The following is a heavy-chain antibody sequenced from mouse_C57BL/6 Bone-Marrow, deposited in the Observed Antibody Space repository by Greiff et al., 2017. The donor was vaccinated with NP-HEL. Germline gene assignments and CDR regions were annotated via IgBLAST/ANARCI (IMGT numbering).Heavy chain of an antibody. D-gene: IGHD2-1*01. V-gene: IGHV14-4*01. Sequence: EVQLQQSGAELVRPGASVKLSCTASGFNIKDYYMHWVKQRPEQGLEWIGWIDPENGDTEYASKFQGKATITADTSSNTAYLQLSSLTSEDTAVYYCFDYGNYGAYWGQGTLVTVSA. CDR2: IDPENGDT. J-gene: IGHJ3*01. CDR1: GFNIKDYY. CDR3: FDYGNYGAY.